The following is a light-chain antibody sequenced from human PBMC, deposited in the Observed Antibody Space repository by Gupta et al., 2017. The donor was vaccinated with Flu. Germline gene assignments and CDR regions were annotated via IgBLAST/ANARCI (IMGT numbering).Light chain of an antibody. CDR1: QDITNY. V-gene: IGKV1-33*01. Sequence: DVQMTQSPSSLSASVGDRVTITCQASQDITNYLNWFQVKPGKAPKVLIYDATNLETGVPSRFSGSGSGTHFTLTISSLQPEDIATYFCQQCDNLPVTFGGGTKVEIK. CDR2: DAT. CDR3: QQCDNLPVT. J-gene: IGKJ4*01.